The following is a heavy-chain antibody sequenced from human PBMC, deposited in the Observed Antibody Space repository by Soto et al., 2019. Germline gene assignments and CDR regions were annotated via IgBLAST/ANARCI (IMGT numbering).Heavy chain of an antibody. CDR2: ISYDGSNK. J-gene: IGHJ6*03. CDR1: GFTFSSYG. Sequence: GGSLRLSCAASGFTFSSYGMHWVRQAPGKGLEWVAVISYDGSNKYYADSVKGRFTISRDNSKNTLYLQMNSLRAEDTAVYYCAKDGADYDILTGYSYYYYYYMVVWGKGTTVTVSS. D-gene: IGHD3-9*01. V-gene: IGHV3-30*18. CDR3: AKDGADYDILTGYSYYYYYYMVV.